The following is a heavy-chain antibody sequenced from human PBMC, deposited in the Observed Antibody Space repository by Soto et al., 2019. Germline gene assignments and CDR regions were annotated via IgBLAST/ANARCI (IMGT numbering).Heavy chain of an antibody. D-gene: IGHD3-16*01. CDR3: VRVGLNRNYDFDF. CDR1: GYTFNSYY. Sequence: QVQLVQSGAEVKKPGASVKVSCKASGYTFNSYYIHWVRQAPGQGLEWMGWINPNSDVTGYAQSFQGRVTMTRDMSMTTAYMDLTRLRSDDTAVYYCVRVGLNRNYDFDFWGQGTLITDSS. J-gene: IGHJ4*02. CDR2: INPNSDVT. V-gene: IGHV1-2*02.